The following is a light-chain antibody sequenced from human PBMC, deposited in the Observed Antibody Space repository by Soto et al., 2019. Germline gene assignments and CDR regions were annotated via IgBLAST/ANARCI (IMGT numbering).Light chain of an antibody. J-gene: IGLJ3*02. Sequence: QSVLTQPPSMSAAPGQMVAISCSGTSSNIGDNSVSWYQHFPGTAPKVLIYDNNRRPSGIPDRFSGSKSGTSATLTIIGLQTGDEADYYCATWDSALSAGVFGGGTKLTVL. CDR3: ATWDSALSAGV. V-gene: IGLV1-51*01. CDR1: SSNIGDNS. CDR2: DNN.